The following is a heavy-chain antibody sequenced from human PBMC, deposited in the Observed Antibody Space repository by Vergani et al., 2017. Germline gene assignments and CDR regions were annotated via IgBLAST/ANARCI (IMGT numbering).Heavy chain of an antibody. CDR3: VREXSYCESTTCRNPSYVYYYHMDV. V-gene: IGHV3-33*01. D-gene: IGHD2/OR15-2a*01. CDR2: IYYDGSKK. Sequence: QVQLVESGGGVVQPGRSLRLSCTSSGFTFSTYAMHWVRQAPGKGLEWGAIIYYDGSKKYYADSVKGRFTISRDNSRNTLDLLMSSLRAEDTAKYYCVREXSYCESTTCRNPSYVYYYHMDVWGEGTTVTVCS. CDR1: GFTFSTYA. J-gene: IGHJ6*03.